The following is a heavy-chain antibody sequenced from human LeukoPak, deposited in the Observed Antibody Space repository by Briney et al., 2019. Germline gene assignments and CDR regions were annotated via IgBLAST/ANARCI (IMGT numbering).Heavy chain of an antibody. CDR1: GVSISSGSYY. V-gene: IGHV4-61*09. CDR3: ARVVVPAALYGWVDP. CDR2: IYTSGST. D-gene: IGHD2-2*01. Sequence: SQTLSLTCTVSGVSISSGSYYWSWIRQPAGKGLEWIGHIYTSGSTNYNPSLKSRVTISVDTSKNQFSLKLSSVTAADTAVYYCARVVVPAALYGWVDPWGQGTLVTVSS. J-gene: IGHJ5*02.